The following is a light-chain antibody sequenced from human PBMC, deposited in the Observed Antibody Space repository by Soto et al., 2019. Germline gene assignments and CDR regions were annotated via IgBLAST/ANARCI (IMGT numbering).Light chain of an antibody. CDR3: QKGNSCPWT. CDR2: AAS. V-gene: IGKV1-27*01. CDR1: QGISNY. Sequence: DIQMTQSPSSLSASVGERVTITCRASQGISNYLDWYKQKPGEVPKLLIYAASTLPTGVPSRFSGSGSGTDFTLTISSLEPEDVATYYCQKGNSCPWTFGQGTKVEIK. J-gene: IGKJ1*01.